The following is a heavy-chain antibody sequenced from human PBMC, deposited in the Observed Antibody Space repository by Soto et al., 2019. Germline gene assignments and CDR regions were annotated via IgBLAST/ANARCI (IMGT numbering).Heavy chain of an antibody. CDR2: IERDDDDK. Sequence: SGPTRVNPTETLTLTCTFSGFSIASPGMSVSWIRQPPGRALEWLALIERDDDDKYYSTSLKTRLTISKDTRKNQVVLTMANMDPADTATYYCARSIRGPRKFNGMDVWGQGTTVTSP. CDR1: GFSIASPGMS. V-gene: IGHV2-70*13. CDR3: ARSIRGPRKFNGMDV. D-gene: IGHD1-20*01. J-gene: IGHJ6*02.